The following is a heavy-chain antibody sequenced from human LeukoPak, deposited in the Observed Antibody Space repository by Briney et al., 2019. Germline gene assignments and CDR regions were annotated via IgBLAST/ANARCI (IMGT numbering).Heavy chain of an antibody. J-gene: IGHJ4*02. Sequence: GASVKVSCKASVYTFTSYDINWVRQAAGQGLEWMGWMNPNSGNTGYAQKFQGRVTVTRNTSISTAYMELSSLRSDDTAVYYCARGAGYGSGSRDYWGQGTQVTVSS. V-gene: IGHV1-8*01. CDR3: ARGAGYGSGSRDY. D-gene: IGHD3-10*01. CDR1: VYTFTSYD. CDR2: MNPNSGNT.